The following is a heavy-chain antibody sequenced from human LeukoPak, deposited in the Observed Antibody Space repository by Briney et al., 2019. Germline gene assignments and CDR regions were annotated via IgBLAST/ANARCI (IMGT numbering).Heavy chain of an antibody. J-gene: IGHJ6*02. Sequence: GGSLRLSCAASGFTFSTYGMHWVRQAPGKGLEGVGVIWYDGSNKYYADSVKGRFTISSDNSKNTLYLQMNSVRAEDTAVYYCARDPGWSSYPYGMDVWGQGTTVTVSS. V-gene: IGHV3-33*01. D-gene: IGHD3-3*01. CDR2: IWYDGSNK. CDR1: GFTFSTYG. CDR3: ARDPGWSSYPYGMDV.